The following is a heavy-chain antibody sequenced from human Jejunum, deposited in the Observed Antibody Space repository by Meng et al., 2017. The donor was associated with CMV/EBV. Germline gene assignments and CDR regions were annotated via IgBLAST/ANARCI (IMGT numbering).Heavy chain of an antibody. J-gene: IGHJ5*02. Sequence: SCKALRYSFTADFIFWVRQAPGQGLEWMGWINSNSGATNYAQNFQGRVTMTRDTSISTVYMDLNSLTSDDTAIYYCVPYRTSSYWFGPWGQGTLVTVSS. CDR3: VPYRTSSYWFGP. CDR1: RYSFTADF. D-gene: IGHD3-16*01. V-gene: IGHV1-2*02. CDR2: INSNSGAT.